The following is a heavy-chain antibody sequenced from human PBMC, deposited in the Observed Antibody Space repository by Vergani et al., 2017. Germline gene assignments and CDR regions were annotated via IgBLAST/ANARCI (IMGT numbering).Heavy chain of an antibody. CDR2: IRSKAYGGTT. J-gene: IGHJ3*02. Sequence: EVQLVESGGGLVQPGRSLRLSCTASGFTFGDYAMSWFRQAPGKGLEWVGFIRSKAYGGTTEYAASVKGRFTISRDDSKSIAYLQMNSLKTEDTAVYYCTRESPYYDFWSGSDAFDIWGQGTMVTVS. V-gene: IGHV3-49*03. D-gene: IGHD3-3*01. CDR1: GFTFGDYA. CDR3: TRESPYYDFWSGSDAFDI.